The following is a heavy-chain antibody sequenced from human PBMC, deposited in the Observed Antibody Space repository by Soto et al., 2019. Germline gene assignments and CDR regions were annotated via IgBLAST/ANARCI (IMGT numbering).Heavy chain of an antibody. J-gene: IGHJ4*02. V-gene: IGHV3-20*04. D-gene: IGHD6-19*01. CDR2: TNWNGGST. CDR3: ARLYSSGWYGPGRY. CDR1: GFTFDDYG. Sequence: EVQLVESGGGVVRPGGSLRLSCAASGFTFDDYGLSWVRQAPGKGLEWVSGTNWNGGSTGYADSVKGPFTISRDNAKNSLYLQMNSLRAEDTALYYCARLYSSGWYGPGRYWGQGTLVTVSS.